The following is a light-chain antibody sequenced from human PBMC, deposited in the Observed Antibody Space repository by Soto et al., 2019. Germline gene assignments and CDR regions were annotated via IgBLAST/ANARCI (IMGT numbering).Light chain of an antibody. Sequence: QSALTQPASMSGSPGQSITISCTGTSSDVGSYYPVSWFQQHPGKAPKLIIYEVNKRPSGVSDRCSGAKSGDTASLTISGLQGAGEAEYYCFSYAGETTFFVFGTGTKLTVL. CDR3: FSYAGETTFFV. V-gene: IGLV2-23*02. CDR1: SSDVGSYYP. CDR2: EVN. J-gene: IGLJ1*01.